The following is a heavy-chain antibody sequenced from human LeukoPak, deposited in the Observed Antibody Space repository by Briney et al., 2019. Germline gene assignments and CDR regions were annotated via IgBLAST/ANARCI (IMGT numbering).Heavy chain of an antibody. CDR1: GFTFSGYW. CDR3: ARRLLNSFDY. CDR2: IKQDGSEK. D-gene: IGHD2-8*01. V-gene: IGHV3-7*02. J-gene: IGHJ4*02. Sequence: GGSLRLSCAASGFTFSGYWMSWVRQAPGKGLEWVANIKQDGSEKYYVDSVKGRFTISRDNAKNSLSLQMNSLRVEDTAVYYCARRLLNSFDYWGQGTLVTVSS.